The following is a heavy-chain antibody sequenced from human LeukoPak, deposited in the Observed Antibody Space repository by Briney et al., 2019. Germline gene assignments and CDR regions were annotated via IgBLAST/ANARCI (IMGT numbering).Heavy chain of an antibody. V-gene: IGHV4-59*11. CDR2: IYYSGGT. CDR1: GGSIRSHY. CDR3: ARVYQSVTSGWYYADY. Sequence: SETLSLTCTVSGGSIRSHYWSWIRQPPGKGLEWIGYIYYSGGTNYNPSLKSRVTISVDTSRNQFSLKLSSVTAADTAVYYCARVYQSVTSGWYYADYWGQGTLVTVSS. J-gene: IGHJ4*02. D-gene: IGHD6-19*01.